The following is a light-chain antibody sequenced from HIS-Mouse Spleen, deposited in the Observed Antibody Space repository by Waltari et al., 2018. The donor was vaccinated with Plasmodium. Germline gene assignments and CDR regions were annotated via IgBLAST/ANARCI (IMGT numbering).Light chain of an antibody. Sequence: ELVLSLSPGTMPSSPVYRATLPCRASQSVSSSYLAWYQQKPGQAPRLLIYGASSRATGIPDRFSGSGSGTDFTLTISRLEPEDFAVYYCQQYGSSLTWTFGQGTKVEIK. CDR3: QQYGSSLTWT. CDR2: GAS. CDR1: QSVSSSY. V-gene: IGKV3-20*01. J-gene: IGKJ1*01.